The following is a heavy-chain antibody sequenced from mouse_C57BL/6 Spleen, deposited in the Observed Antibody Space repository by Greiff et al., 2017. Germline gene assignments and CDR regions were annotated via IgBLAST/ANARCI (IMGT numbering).Heavy chain of an antibody. CDR1: GYTFNTYS. CDR2: IRRKSSNYAT. V-gene: IGHV10-3*01. Sequence: EVHLVEPGGGLVQPKGSLKLSCAASGYTFNTYSMHWVRQAPGKGLEWVARIRRKSSNYATYYADSVKDRFTISRDDSQSMLYLRMNSLKTEDAAVYYCVRADDYFDYWGQGTTLTVSS. J-gene: IGHJ2*01. D-gene: IGHD2-3*01. CDR3: VRADDYFDY.